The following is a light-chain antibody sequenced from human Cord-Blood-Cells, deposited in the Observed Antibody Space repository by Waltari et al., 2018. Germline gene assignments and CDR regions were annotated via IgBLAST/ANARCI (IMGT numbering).Light chain of an antibody. CDR3: YSTDSSGNHRV. CDR2: EDS. Sequence: SYELTQPPSVSVPPGQTARITCSGDALPNKYAYWNQQKSGQAPVLVIYEDSKRPSGIPERFSGSSSGRMASLTSSGAQVEDEADYYCYSTDSSGNHRVFGGGTKLTVL. V-gene: IGLV3-10*01. CDR1: ALPNKY. J-gene: IGLJ3*02.